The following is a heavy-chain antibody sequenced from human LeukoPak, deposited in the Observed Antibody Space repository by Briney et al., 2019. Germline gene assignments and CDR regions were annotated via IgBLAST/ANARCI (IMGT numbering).Heavy chain of an antibody. CDR2: IRSSGSTI. V-gene: IGHV3-11*01. J-gene: IGHJ6*02. D-gene: IGHD1-1*01. CDR1: GLPFSDYY. CDR3: ARATWNDDHGMDV. Sequence: GGSLSPPCAASGLPFSDYYMSWIRQAPGKGLEWVSYIRSSGSTIYYADSVKGRFTIARDNAKNSLYLQMNSLRAEDTAVYYCARATWNDDHGMDVWGQGTTVTVSS.